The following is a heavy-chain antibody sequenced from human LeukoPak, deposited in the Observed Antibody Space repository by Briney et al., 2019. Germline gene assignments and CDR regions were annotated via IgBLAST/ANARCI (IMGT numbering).Heavy chain of an antibody. Sequence: PGGSLRLSCAASGFTFSSYAMSWVRQAPGKGLEWVSAISGSGGSTYYADSVKGRFTISRDNSKNTLYLQMNSLRAEDTAVYYCAREADYYDSSGYYRGVAFDIWGQGTMVTVSS. CDR2: ISGSGGST. CDR1: GFTFSSYA. V-gene: IGHV3-23*01. D-gene: IGHD3-22*01. J-gene: IGHJ3*02. CDR3: AREADYYDSSGYYRGVAFDI.